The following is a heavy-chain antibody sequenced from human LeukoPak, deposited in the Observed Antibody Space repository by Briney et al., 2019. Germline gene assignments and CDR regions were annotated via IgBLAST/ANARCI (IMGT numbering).Heavy chain of an antibody. Sequence: ASVKVSCKVSGYTLTELSMHWVRQAPGKGLEWMGGFDPEDGETIYAQKFQGRVTMTEDTSTDTAYMELSSLRSEDTAVYYCATDWEWELLKSYDAFDIWAKGQWSPSLQ. V-gene: IGHV1-24*01. J-gene: IGHJ3*02. CDR3: ATDWEWELLKSYDAFDI. CDR2: FDPEDGET. D-gene: IGHD1-26*01. CDR1: GYTLTELS.